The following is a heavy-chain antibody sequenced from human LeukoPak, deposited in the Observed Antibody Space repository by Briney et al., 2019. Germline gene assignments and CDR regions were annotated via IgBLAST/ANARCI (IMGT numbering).Heavy chain of an antibody. V-gene: IGHV3-74*01. CDR2: INSDGSST. D-gene: IGHD2/OR15-2a*01. CDR1: GFTFSSYW. J-gene: IGHJ6*03. CDR3: ARDTWAYYMDV. Sequence: GGSLRLSCAASGFTFSSYWTHWVRQAPGKGLLWVSRINSDGSSTSYADSVKGRFTISRDNAKNTLYLQMNSLRAEDTAVYYCARDTWAYYMDVWGKGTTVTISS.